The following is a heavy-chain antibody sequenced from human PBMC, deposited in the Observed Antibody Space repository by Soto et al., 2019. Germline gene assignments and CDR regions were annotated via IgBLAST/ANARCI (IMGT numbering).Heavy chain of an antibody. D-gene: IGHD3-9*01. CDR2: TYYRSKWYN. CDR3: ARMYYDILTGYYNLNWFDP. Sequence: SQTLSLTCAISGDSVSSNSAAWNWIRQSPSRGLEWLGRTYYRSKWYNDYAVSVKSRITINPDTSKNQFSLQLNSVTPEDTAVYYCARMYYDILTGYYNLNWFDPWGQGTLVTVSS. CDR1: GDSVSSNSAA. V-gene: IGHV6-1*01. J-gene: IGHJ5*02.